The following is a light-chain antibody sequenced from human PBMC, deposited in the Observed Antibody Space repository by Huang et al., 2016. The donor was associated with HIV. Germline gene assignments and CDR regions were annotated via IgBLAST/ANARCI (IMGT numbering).Light chain of an antibody. V-gene: IGKV3-15*01. J-gene: IGKJ2*01. CDR1: QSVSSN. Sequence: EIVLTQSPATLSVSPGERATLPCRASQSVSSNLAWYQQKPGQPPRLLIYRASTRATGIPARFSGSGSGTEFTLTISSLQSEDFAVYYCQQYNNWLLFGQGTKVEIK. CDR2: RAS. CDR3: QQYNNWLL.